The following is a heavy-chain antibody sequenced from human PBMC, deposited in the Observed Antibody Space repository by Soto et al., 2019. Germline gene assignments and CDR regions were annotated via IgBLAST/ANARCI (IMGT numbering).Heavy chain of an antibody. Sequence: SETLSLTCAVFGGSFSGYHWSWIRQSPGKGLEWIGEINHRGSTNYNPSLKSRVTISVDTSKSHFSLKVTSVTAADTAVYYCARGYCDNVRCYRALYSYFDPWGQGTLVTVSS. CDR2: INHRGST. CDR1: GGSFSGYH. J-gene: IGHJ5*02. CDR3: ARGYCDNVRCYRALYSYFDP. V-gene: IGHV4-34*01. D-gene: IGHD2-21*01.